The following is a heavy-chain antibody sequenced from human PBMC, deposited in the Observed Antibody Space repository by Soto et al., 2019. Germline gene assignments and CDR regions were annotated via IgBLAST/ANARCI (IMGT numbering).Heavy chain of an antibody. Sequence: QVQLVQSGAEVRKPGSSVKVSCKASGYIFVNYGIAWVRQAPGQGLEWMGWISAYSGNTHYASKVQGRLTMTTDTSTRTAYMALGRLTSDDTDVYYWAKVANYVTHAPHDDWGQGTTVTVSS. CDR3: AKVANYVTHAPHDD. CDR2: ISAYSGNT. CDR1: GYIFVNYG. D-gene: IGHD3-16*01. J-gene: IGHJ6*02. V-gene: IGHV1-18*01.